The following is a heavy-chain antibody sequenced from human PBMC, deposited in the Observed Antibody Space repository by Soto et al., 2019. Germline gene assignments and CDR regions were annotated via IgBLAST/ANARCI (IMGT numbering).Heavy chain of an antibody. V-gene: IGHV4-30-4*01. J-gene: IGHJ4*02. D-gene: IGHD2-15*01. Sequence: SETLSLTCTVSGGSISSGDYYWGWIRQPPGKGLEWIGYIYYSGSTYYNPSLKSRVTISVDTSKNQFSLKLSSVTAADTAVYYCASWLCSGGSCLYDYWGQGTLVTVSS. CDR3: ASWLCSGGSCLYDY. CDR2: IYYSGST. CDR1: GGSISSGDYY.